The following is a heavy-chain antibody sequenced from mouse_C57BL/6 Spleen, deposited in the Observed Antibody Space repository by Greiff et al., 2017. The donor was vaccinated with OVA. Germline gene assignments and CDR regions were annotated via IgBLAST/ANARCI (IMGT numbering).Heavy chain of an antibody. CDR3: AREGIYRYYFDY. J-gene: IGHJ2*01. V-gene: IGHV1-61*01. CDR2: IYPSDSET. CDR1: GYTFTSYW. D-gene: IGHD2-1*01. Sequence: QVQLQQPGAELVRPGSSVKLSCKASGYTFTSYWMDWVKQRPGQGLEWIGNIYPSDSETHYNQKFKDKATLTVDKSSSTAYMQLSSLTSEDSAVYYCAREGIYRYYFDYWGQGTTLTVSS.